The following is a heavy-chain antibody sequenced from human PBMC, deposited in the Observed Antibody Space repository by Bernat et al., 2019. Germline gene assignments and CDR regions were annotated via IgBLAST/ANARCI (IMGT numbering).Heavy chain of an antibody. J-gene: IGHJ4*02. CDR2: ISGSRDKP. V-gene: IGHV3-23*01. D-gene: IGHD2-15*01. Sequence: EVQLLESGGGLVQPGGSLRLSCAASGFTFGTYALSWVRQVPGKGLEWVSTISGSRDKPWYADSAKGRFIITRDNSKNTLYLQMNSLRAEDTALYYFTRNLAQDGGGNRGVYWGRGTLVTVSS. CDR3: TRNLAQDGGGNRGVY. CDR1: GFTFGTYA.